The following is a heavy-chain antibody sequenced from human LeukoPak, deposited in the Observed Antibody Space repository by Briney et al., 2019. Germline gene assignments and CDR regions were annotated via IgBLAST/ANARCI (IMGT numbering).Heavy chain of an antibody. Sequence: SETLSLTCTVSGGSISTYYWTWIRQPPGKGPEWIGYIYYSGSTNYNPSLRSRVTISLDTSKNQFSLKLSSVTAADTAVYYCARGPAGPYYFDYWGQGTLVTVSS. CDR2: IYYSGST. D-gene: IGHD2-2*01. CDR1: GGSISTYY. J-gene: IGHJ4*02. CDR3: ARGPAGPYYFDY. V-gene: IGHV4-59*01.